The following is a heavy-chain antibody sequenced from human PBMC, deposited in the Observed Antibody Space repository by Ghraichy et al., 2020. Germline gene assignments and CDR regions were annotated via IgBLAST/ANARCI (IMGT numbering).Heavy chain of an antibody. Sequence: SETLSLTCTVSGGSISSYYWSWIRQPPGKGLEWIGYVYYSGSTNYNPSLKSRVTISIDTSKNQFSLKLSAVTAADTAVYYCARDRGYSSSRTSFQHWGQGTLVTVSS. CDR3: ARDRGYSSSRTSFQH. J-gene: IGHJ1*01. CDR2: VYYSGST. CDR1: GGSISSYY. D-gene: IGHD6-19*01. V-gene: IGHV4-59*01.